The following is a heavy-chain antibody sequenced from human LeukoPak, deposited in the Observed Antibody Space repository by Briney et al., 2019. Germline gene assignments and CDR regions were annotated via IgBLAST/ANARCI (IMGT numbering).Heavy chain of an antibody. CDR3: ARGPSYFQH. J-gene: IGHJ1*01. CDR2: TYYRSKWYK. V-gene: IGHV6-1*01. CDR1: GDSVSSNSAT. Sequence: SQTLSLTSAISGDSVSSNSATWNWIRQPPSRGLEWLGRTYYRSKWYKYYAVSVKGRITINPDTSKNQFSLQLNSVTPEDTAVYYCARGPSYFQHWGQGTLVTVSS.